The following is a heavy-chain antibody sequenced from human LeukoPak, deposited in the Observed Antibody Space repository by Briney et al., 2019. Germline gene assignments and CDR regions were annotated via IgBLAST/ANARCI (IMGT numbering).Heavy chain of an antibody. Sequence: SETLSLTCTVSGGSISSGGYYWSWIRQPPGKGLEWIGYIYHSGSTYYNPSLKSRVTISVDRSKNQFSLKLSSVTAADTAVYYCAREGSSGWYYFDYWGQGTLVTVSS. J-gene: IGHJ4*02. CDR1: GGSISSGGYY. CDR3: AREGSSGWYYFDY. CDR2: IYHSGST. V-gene: IGHV4-30-2*01. D-gene: IGHD6-19*01.